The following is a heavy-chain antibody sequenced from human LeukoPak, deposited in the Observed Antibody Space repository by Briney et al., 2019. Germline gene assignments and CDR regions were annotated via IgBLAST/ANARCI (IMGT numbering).Heavy chain of an antibody. CDR3: ARHIGEWGWDY. Sequence: SETLSLTCTVSGGSISSSSYYWGWIRQPPGKGLEWIGSIYYSGTTYYNPSLKSRVTISVDTSKNQVSLKLSSVTAADTAMYYCARHIGEWGWDYWGQGTLVTVSS. J-gene: IGHJ4*02. CDR1: GGSISSSSYY. D-gene: IGHD7-27*01. CDR2: IYYSGTT. V-gene: IGHV4-39*01.